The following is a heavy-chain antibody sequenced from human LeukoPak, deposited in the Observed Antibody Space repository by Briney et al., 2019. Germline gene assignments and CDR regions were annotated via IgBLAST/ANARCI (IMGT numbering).Heavy chain of an antibody. V-gene: IGHV3-23*01. CDR3: AKDLIFGASSSSYHFFDY. D-gene: IGHD6-6*01. J-gene: IGHJ4*02. CDR1: GFTFSSYA. CDR2: ISGSGGST. Sequence: GGSLRLSCAASGFTFSSYAMSWVRQAPEKGLEWVSAISGSGGSTYYADSVKGRFTISRDNSKNTLYLQMNSLRAEDTAVYYCAKDLIFGASSSSYHFFDYWGQGTLVTVSS.